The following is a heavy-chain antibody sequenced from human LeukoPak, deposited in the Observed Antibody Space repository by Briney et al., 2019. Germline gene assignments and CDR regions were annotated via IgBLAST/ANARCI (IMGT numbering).Heavy chain of an antibody. V-gene: IGHV3-74*01. CDR2: INSDGSST. CDR1: GFTFDDYA. J-gene: IGHJ6*03. D-gene: IGHD3-3*01. CDR3: ARVPLRFLEWLRPLSYYYYYMDV. Sequence: GGSLRLSCAASGFTFDDYAMHWVRQAPGKGLVWVSRINSDGSSTSYADSVKGRFTISRDNAKNTLYLQMNSLRAEDTAVYYCARVPLRFLEWLRPLSYYYYYMDVWGKGTTVTVSS.